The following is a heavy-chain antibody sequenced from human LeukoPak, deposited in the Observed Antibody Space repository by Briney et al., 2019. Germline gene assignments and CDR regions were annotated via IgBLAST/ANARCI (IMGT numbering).Heavy chain of an antibody. CDR1: GYTFTSYD. Sequence: ASVKVSCKASGYTFTSYDINWVRQATGQGLEWMGWMNPNSGNTGYAQKFQGGVTMNRNTSISTAYMELSSLRSEDTAVYYCAREELRYFDWSYYYYMDVWGKGTTVTVSS. D-gene: IGHD3-9*01. J-gene: IGHJ6*03. CDR2: MNPNSGNT. V-gene: IGHV1-8*01. CDR3: AREELRYFDWSYYYYMDV.